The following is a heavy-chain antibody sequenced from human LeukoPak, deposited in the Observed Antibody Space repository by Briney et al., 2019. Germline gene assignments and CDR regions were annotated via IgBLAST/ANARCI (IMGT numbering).Heavy chain of an antibody. CDR1: GGSISSYY. Sequence: PSETLSLTCTVSGGSISSYYWNWIRQPPGKGLEWIGCIYYSGSTTYTPSLKSRVTISVDTSKNQFSLKLSSVTAADTAVYYCARRAGAYYYYGMDVWGQGTTVTVSS. CDR2: IYYSGST. D-gene: IGHD6-19*01. V-gene: IGHV4-59*08. J-gene: IGHJ6*02. CDR3: ARRAGAYYYYGMDV.